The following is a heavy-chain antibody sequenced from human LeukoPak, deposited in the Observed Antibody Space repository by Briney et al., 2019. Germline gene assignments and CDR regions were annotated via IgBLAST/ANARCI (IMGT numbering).Heavy chain of an antibody. CDR1: GGSISGWY. CDR3: ARRGQAGYLY. D-gene: IGHD3-16*02. CDR2: IYHSGST. Sequence: SETLSLTCTVSGGSISGWYWSWIRQPPGKGLEWIGEIYHSGSTNYNPSLKSRVTISVDTSKNQFSLNLYSVTAADTAVYYCARRGQAGYLYWGQGTRVTVSS. V-gene: IGHV4-34*01. J-gene: IGHJ4*02.